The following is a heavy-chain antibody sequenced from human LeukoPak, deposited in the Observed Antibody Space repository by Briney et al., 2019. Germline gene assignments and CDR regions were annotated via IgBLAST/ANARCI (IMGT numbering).Heavy chain of an antibody. CDR1: GGSISSSSYY. CDR2: IYYSGST. J-gene: IGHJ4*02. Sequence: SETLSLTCTVSGGSISSSSYYWGWIRQPPGKGLEWIGSIYYSGSTYYNPSLKSRVTISVGTSKNQFSLKLSSVTAADTAVYYCARGTGTYFDYWGQGTLVTVSS. V-gene: IGHV4-39*07. CDR3: ARGTGTYFDY. D-gene: IGHD1/OR15-1a*01.